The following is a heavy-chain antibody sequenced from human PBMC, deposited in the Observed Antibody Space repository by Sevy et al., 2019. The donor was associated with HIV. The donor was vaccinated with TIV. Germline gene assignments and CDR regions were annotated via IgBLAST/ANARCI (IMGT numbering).Heavy chain of an antibody. CDR3: VRAIAADGSF. V-gene: IGHV3-7*01. CDR1: GFTLNSYW. J-gene: IGHJ4*02. Sequence: GGSLRLSCVASGFTLNSYWMSWVRQAPGKGLEWVANIKQDGSVRFYVDSVKGRFTISRDNARNLVYLQMNGLRAEDTALYYCVRAIAADGSFWGQGTLVTVSS. D-gene: IGHD6-13*01. CDR2: IKQDGSVR.